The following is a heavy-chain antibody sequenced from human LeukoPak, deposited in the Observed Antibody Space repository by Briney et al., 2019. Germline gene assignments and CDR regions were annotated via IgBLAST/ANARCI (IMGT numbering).Heavy chain of an antibody. CDR3: ARNGYCSGGSCYSLYFDY. D-gene: IGHD2-15*01. CDR1: GGTFSSYA. J-gene: IGHJ4*02. CDR2: IIPIVGTA. Sequence: SVKVSCKASGGTFSSYATSWVRQAPGQGLEWMGGIIPIVGTANYAQKFQGRVTITTDESTSTAYMELSSLRSEDTAVYCCARNGYCSGGSCYSLYFDYWGQGTLVTVSS. V-gene: IGHV1-69*05.